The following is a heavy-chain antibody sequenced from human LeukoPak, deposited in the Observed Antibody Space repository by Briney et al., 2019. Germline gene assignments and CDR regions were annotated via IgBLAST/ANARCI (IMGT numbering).Heavy chain of an antibody. CDR1: GDSISSYY. Sequence: PSETLSLTCTVSGDSISSYYWSWIRQPPGKGLEWIGYIYTSGGTNYIPSLKGRVTISIDTSKNQFSLKLSSVTAADSAVYYCARLTRLSTSPDRYYLDYWGHGTLVTVSS. CDR3: ARLTRLSTSPDRYYLDY. J-gene: IGHJ4*01. D-gene: IGHD6-6*01. CDR2: IYTSGGT. V-gene: IGHV4-4*09.